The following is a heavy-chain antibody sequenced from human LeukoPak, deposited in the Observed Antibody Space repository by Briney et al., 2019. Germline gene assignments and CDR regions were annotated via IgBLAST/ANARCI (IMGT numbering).Heavy chain of an antibody. CDR3: ARRYSSSWYRGAFDI. Sequence: SETLSLTCTVSGGSISSYYWGWIRQPPGKGLEWIGSIYHSGSTYYNPSLKSRVTISVDTSKNQFSLRLRSVTAADTAVYYCARRYSSSWYRGAFDIWGQGTMVTVSS. D-gene: IGHD6-13*01. CDR2: IYHSGST. J-gene: IGHJ3*02. V-gene: IGHV4-38-2*02. CDR1: GGSISSYY.